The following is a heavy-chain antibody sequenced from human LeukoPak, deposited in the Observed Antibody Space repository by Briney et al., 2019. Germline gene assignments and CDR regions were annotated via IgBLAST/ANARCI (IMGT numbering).Heavy chain of an antibody. V-gene: IGHV4-34*01. J-gene: IGHJ4*02. CDR3: ARGAYCGGDCYRPYFDY. Sequence: SETLSLICAVYGGSFSGYYWSWIRQPPGKGLEWIGEINHSGSTNYNPSLKSRVTISVDTSKNQFSLKLSSVTAADTAVYYCARGAYCGGDCYRPYFDYWGQGTLVTVSS. CDR2: INHSGST. D-gene: IGHD2-21*02. CDR1: GGSFSGYY.